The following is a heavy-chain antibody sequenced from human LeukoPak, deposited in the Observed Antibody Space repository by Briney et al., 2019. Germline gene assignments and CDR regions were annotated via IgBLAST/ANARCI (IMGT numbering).Heavy chain of an antibody. V-gene: IGHV3-30*04. CDR1: GFTFSSYA. CDR2: ISYDGSNK. Sequence: GRSLRLSCAASGFTFSSYAMHWVRQAPGKGLEWVAVISYDGSNKYYADSVRGRFTISRDNSKNTLYLQMNSLRAEDTAVYYRARVLIGVPTYYYGSGSSTTFDYWGQGTLVTVSS. J-gene: IGHJ4*02. D-gene: IGHD3-10*01. CDR3: ARVLIGVPTYYYGSGSSTTFDY.